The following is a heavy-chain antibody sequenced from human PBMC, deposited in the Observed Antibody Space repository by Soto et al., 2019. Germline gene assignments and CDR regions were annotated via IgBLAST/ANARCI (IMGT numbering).Heavy chain of an antibody. CDR3: ARDYYYDSSGYYFPFDY. Sequence: QVQLVQSGAEVKKPGASVKVSCKASGYTFTSYGISWVRQAPGQGLEWMGWISANNGNTNYAQKLQGRVTMTTDTSTSTAYMELRSLRSDDTAVYYCARDYYYDSSGYYFPFDYWGQGTLVTVSS. CDR1: GYTFTSYG. D-gene: IGHD3-22*01. J-gene: IGHJ4*02. CDR2: ISANNGNT. V-gene: IGHV1-18*01.